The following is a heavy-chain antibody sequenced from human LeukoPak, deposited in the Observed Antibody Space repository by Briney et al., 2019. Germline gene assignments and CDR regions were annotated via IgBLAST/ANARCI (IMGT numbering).Heavy chain of an antibody. CDR1: AFSFKSYA. CDR2: ISESGDST. CDR3: AKQYVKC. J-gene: IGHJ4*02. D-gene: IGHD3-16*01. Sequence: GGSLRLSCATYAFSFKSYAMNWVRQAPGKGLEWVASISESGDSTHYADSVKGRFTISRDNSLNTLYLQMNGLTAEDTAVYYCAKQYVKCWGQGTLVTVSS. V-gene: IGHV3-23*01.